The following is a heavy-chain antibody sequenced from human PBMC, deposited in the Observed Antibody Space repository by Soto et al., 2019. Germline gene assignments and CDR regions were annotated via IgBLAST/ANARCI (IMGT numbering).Heavy chain of an antibody. Sequence: SVKVSCKASGGTFSSYAISWVRQAPGQGLEWMGGIIPIFGTANYAQKFQGRVTITADESTSTAYMELSSLRSEDTAVYYCASEEKAAEMATRFDYWGQGTLVTVSS. V-gene: IGHV1-69*13. J-gene: IGHJ4*02. D-gene: IGHD5-12*01. CDR2: IIPIFGTA. CDR3: ASEEKAAEMATRFDY. CDR1: GGTFSSYA.